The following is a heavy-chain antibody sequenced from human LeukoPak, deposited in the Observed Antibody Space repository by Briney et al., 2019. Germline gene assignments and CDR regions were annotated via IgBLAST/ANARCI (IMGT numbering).Heavy chain of an antibody. Sequence: SETLSLTCTVSGASISTYYWTWLRQPPGKGLEWIGYIYYSRSTNYNPSLNNRVTISVDTSKNQFSLKLSSVTAADTAVYYCARGVVALYYYYYGMDVWGQGTTVTVSS. CDR3: ARGVVALYYYYYGMDV. V-gene: IGHV4-59*01. CDR1: GASISTYY. D-gene: IGHD2-15*01. J-gene: IGHJ6*02. CDR2: IYYSRST.